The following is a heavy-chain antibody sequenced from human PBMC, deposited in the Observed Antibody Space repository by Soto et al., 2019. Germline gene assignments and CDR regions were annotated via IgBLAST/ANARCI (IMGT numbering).Heavy chain of an antibody. CDR1: GYTFPNYG. J-gene: IGHJ4*02. CDR2: ISAYNGKT. D-gene: IGHD3-22*01. V-gene: IGHV1-18*01. CDR3: ARSYYYDSSGYYPPDY. Sequence: SVKVSCKASGYTFPNYGISWVRQAPGQGLEWMGWISAYNGKTNYAQRLQGRVTMTTDTSTSTAYMEVRSLISDDTAVYYCARSYYYDSSGYYPPDYWGQGTLVTVSS.